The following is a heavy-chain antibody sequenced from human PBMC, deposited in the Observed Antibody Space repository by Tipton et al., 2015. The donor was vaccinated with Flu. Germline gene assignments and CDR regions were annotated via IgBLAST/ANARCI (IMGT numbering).Heavy chain of an antibody. V-gene: IGHV4-34*01. Sequence: TLSLTCAVYGGSFSGYYWSWIRQPPGKGLEWIGEISHSGSTNYSPSLKSRVTVSVDTSKNQFSLKLSSVTAADTAVYYCAKGSGITMVRGVIRPPFLDYWGQGTLVTVSS. D-gene: IGHD3-10*01. CDR1: GGSFSGYY. CDR2: ISHSGST. J-gene: IGHJ4*02. CDR3: AKGSGITMVRGVIRPPFLDY.